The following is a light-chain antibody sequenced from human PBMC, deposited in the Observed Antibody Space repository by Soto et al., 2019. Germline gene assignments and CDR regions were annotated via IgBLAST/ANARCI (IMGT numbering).Light chain of an antibody. CDR3: LQHKSYPRT. J-gene: IGKJ1*01. Sequence: IQLTQSPSSLSASVVDRVTITCLASQSVNSWLAWYQQRPGKAPKLLIYDASTLESGVPSRFSGSGSVTEFTLTISSLQPEDFATYYCLQHKSYPRTFGQGTKVDIK. CDR2: DAS. CDR1: QSVNSW. V-gene: IGKV1-5*01.